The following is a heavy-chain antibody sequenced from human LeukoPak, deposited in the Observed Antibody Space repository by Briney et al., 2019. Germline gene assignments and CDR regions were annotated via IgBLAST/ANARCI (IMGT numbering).Heavy chain of an antibody. CDR2: ISSSSSYI. CDR3: ARDGYSSSSSDY. D-gene: IGHD6-6*01. V-gene: IGHV3-21*01. J-gene: IGHJ4*02. Sequence: GGSLRLSCAASGFIFSSYNMNWVRQAPGKWLEWVSSISSSSSYINYADSVKRRFTISRDNAKNSLYLEMNSLRAEDTPVYYCARDGYSSSSSDYWGQGTLVTVSS. CDR1: GFIFSSYN.